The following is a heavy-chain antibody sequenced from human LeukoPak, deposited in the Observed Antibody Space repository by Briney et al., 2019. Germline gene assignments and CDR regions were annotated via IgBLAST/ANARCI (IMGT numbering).Heavy chain of an antibody. J-gene: IGHJ3*02. CDR2: INLNSGGT. CDR1: GFTFTGYY. D-gene: IGHD3-10*01. CDR3: ARAHGSGSYYQGLDAFDI. V-gene: IGHV1-2*02. Sequence: GASVKVSCKTSGFTFTGYYIHWVRQAPGQGLEWMGWINLNSGGTTYAQKLQGRVTMTRDTSISTAYMELSRLRSDDTAVYFCARAHGSGSYYQGLDAFDIWGQGTMVTVSS.